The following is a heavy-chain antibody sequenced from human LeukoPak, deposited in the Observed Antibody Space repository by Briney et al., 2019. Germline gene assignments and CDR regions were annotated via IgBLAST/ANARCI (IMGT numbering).Heavy chain of an antibody. Sequence: ASVKASCKASGYTFTGYYMHWVRQAPGQGLEWMGWINPNSGGTNYAQKFQGRVTMTRDTSISTAYMELSRLRSDDTAVYYCAREGGYGDYALGYYYYGMDVWGQGTTVTVSS. CDR2: INPNSGGT. CDR1: GYTFTGYY. CDR3: AREGGYGDYALGYYYYGMDV. V-gene: IGHV1-2*02. D-gene: IGHD4-17*01. J-gene: IGHJ6*02.